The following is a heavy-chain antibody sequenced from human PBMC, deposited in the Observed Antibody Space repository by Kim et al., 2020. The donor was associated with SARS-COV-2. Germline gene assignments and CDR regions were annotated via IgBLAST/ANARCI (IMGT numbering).Heavy chain of an antibody. V-gene: IGHV1-8*01. CDR2: MNPNSGNT. D-gene: IGHD6-13*01. CDR1: GYTFTSYD. J-gene: IGHJ3*02. Sequence: ASVKVSCKASGYTFTSYDINWVRQATGQGLEWMGWMNPNSGNTGYAQKFQGRVTMTRNTSISTAYMELSSLRSEDTAVYYCARSSMTSGQQLVQDAFDIWGQGTMVTVSS. CDR3: ARSSMTSGQQLVQDAFDI.